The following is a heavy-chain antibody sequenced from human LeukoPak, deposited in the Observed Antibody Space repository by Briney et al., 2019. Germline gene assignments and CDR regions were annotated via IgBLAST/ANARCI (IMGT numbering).Heavy chain of an antibody. V-gene: IGHV4-39*01. CDR3: ARGVLAAWAVAGRAIGY. J-gene: IGHJ4*02. CDR1: GGSISSSSYS. Sequence: PSETLSLTCTVSGGSISSSSYSWGWIRQPPGKGLEWIGSIYYSGSTYYNPSLKSRVTISVDTSKNQFSLKLSSVTAADTAVYYCARGVLAAWAVAGRAIGYWGQGTLVTVSS. D-gene: IGHD6-19*01. CDR2: IYYSGST.